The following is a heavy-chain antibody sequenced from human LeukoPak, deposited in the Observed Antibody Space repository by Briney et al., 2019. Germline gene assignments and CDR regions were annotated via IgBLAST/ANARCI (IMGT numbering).Heavy chain of an antibody. J-gene: IGHJ4*02. CDR1: GFSLSTYW. CDR3: GYGGGWPFYY. Sequence: SGGSLRLSCVASGFSLSTYWVNWVRQAPGKGLEWVANIKQGGSEKHYVDSVKGRFTISRDDAKNSVYLQMNSLTAEDTAVYYCGYGGGWPFYYWGQGALVTVSS. CDR2: IKQGGSEK. D-gene: IGHD6-19*01. V-gene: IGHV3-7*01.